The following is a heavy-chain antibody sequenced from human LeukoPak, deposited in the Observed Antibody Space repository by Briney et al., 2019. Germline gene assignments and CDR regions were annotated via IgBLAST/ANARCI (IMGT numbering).Heavy chain of an antibody. V-gene: IGHV3-30*04. CDR1: GFTFSSYA. J-gene: IGHJ4*02. CDR2: ISHDGSNK. D-gene: IGHD2-2*01. CDR3: ARVPGYCSSTNCLDY. Sequence: GGSLRLSCAASGFTFSSYAMHWVRQAPGKGLEWVAVISHDGSNKYYADSVKGRFTISRDNSKNTLYLQMNSLRPEDTAVYYCARVPGYCSSTNCLDYWGQGTPVTVSS.